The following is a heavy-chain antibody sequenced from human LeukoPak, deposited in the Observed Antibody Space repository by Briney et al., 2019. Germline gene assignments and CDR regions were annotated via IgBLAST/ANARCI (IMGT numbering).Heavy chain of an antibody. CDR2: IYYTGST. CDR1: GGSISSYY. V-gene: IGHV4-59*12. CDR3: ARGGTYPSSTVDY. D-gene: IGHD3-16*02. Sequence: PSETLSLTCTVSGGSISSYYWSWIRQPPGKGLEWIGYIYYTGSTNYSPSLKSRVTISIDTSKNHFSLNLSSATAADTAVYYCARGGTYPSSTVDYWGQGTLVTVSS. J-gene: IGHJ4*02.